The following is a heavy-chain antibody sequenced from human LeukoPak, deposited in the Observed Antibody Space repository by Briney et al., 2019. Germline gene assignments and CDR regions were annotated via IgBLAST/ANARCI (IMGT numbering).Heavy chain of an antibody. CDR2: INPNSGGT. CDR1: GYTFTGYY. Sequence: ASVKVSCKASGYTFTGYYIHWVRQAPGQGLEWMGWINPNSGGTDYAQKFQGRVTMTRDTSISTAYMELSRLGSDDTAVYYCARVERELWNHRNFDYWGQGTLVTVSS. V-gene: IGHV1-2*02. D-gene: IGHD1-26*01. J-gene: IGHJ4*02. CDR3: ARVERELWNHRNFDY.